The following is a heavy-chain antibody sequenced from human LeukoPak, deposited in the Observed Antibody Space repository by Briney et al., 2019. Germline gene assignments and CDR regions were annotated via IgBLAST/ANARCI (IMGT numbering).Heavy chain of an antibody. D-gene: IGHD6-25*01. J-gene: IGHJ4*02. CDR2: ISSSSSYI. CDR3: ARLRTAGYSGGWDPIDY. V-gene: IGHV3-21*01. Sequence: GGPLRLSCAASGFTFSSYSMHWVRQAPGKGLEWVSSISSSSSYIYYADSVKGRFTISRDNAKNSLFLQMNCLRAEDTAVYYCARLRTAGYSGGWDPIDYWGQGTLVTVSS. CDR1: GFTFSSYS.